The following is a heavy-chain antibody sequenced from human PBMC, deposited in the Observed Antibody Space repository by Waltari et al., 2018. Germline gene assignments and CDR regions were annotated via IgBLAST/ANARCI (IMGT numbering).Heavy chain of an antibody. D-gene: IGHD3-10*01. CDR2: IYYSGST. CDR3: ARGVGSLWFGEPLNYYYYGMDV. J-gene: IGHJ6*02. CDR1: GGSISSYY. V-gene: IGHV4-59*01. Sequence: QVQLQESGPGLVKPSETLSLTCTVPGGSISSYYWSWLRQPPGTDLERIGYIYYSGSTNYNPSLKSRVTISVDTSKNQFSLKLSSVTAADTAVYYCARGVGSLWFGEPLNYYYYGMDVWGQGTTVTVSS.